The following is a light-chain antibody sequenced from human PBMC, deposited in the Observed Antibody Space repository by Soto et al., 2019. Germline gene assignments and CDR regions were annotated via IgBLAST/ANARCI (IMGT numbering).Light chain of an antibody. J-gene: IGLJ3*02. V-gene: IGLV1-40*01. CDR2: GNN. CDR1: RSNIGAGYD. CDR3: QSYDSNLSGWV. Sequence: QSALTQPPSVSGAPGQRVTLSCTGSRSNIGAGYDVHWYQQLPGTAPKLLIYGNNNRPSGVPDRFSGSKSGTSASLVITGLQAEDGTDYYCQSYDSNLSGWVFGGGTKLTVL.